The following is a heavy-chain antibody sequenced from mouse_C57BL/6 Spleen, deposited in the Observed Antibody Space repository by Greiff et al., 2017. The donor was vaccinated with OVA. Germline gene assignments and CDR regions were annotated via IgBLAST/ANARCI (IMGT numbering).Heavy chain of an antibody. J-gene: IGHJ4*01. CDR2: INPNNGGT. V-gene: IGHV1-26*01. D-gene: IGHD1-1*01. CDR3: ARGGKITTVVARYYAMDY. CDR1: GYTFTDYY. Sequence: EVKLQQSGPELVKPGASVKISCKASGYTFTDYYMNWVKQSHGKSLEWIGDINPNNGGTSYNQKFKGKATLTVDKSSSTAYMELRSLTSEDSAVYYCARGGKITTVVARYYAMDYWGQGTSVTVSS.